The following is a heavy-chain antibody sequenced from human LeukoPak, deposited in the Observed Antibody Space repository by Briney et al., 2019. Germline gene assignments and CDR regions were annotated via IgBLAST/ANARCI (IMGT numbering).Heavy chain of an antibody. J-gene: IGHJ4*02. D-gene: IGHD6-13*01. CDR1: GFSLSNSG. CDR3: ANNIASFDY. Sequence: GGSLRLPCAASGFSLSNSGMSWVRQAPGKGLEWVANINQDGSEKNCVDSVKGRFTISRDNAKNSLYLQMNSLRAEDTAVYYCANNIASFDYWGQGTLVTVSS. V-gene: IGHV3-7*02. CDR2: INQDGSEK.